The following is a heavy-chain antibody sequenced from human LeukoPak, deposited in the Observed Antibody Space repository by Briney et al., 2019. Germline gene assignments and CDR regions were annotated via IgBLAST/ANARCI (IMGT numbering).Heavy chain of an antibody. D-gene: IGHD3-22*01. Sequence: PSETLSLTCSVSGGSINTYYWSWIRQPPGKGLDWVGYIYYTGSTNYNPSLKSRVTISVDTSKNQFSLKLTSVTAEDTAVYYCARAIKGYDSSGYPTFQYYFDYWGQGTLVTVSS. CDR2: IYYTGST. CDR3: ARAIKGYDSSGYPTFQYYFDY. J-gene: IGHJ4*02. CDR1: GGSINTYY. V-gene: IGHV4-59*01.